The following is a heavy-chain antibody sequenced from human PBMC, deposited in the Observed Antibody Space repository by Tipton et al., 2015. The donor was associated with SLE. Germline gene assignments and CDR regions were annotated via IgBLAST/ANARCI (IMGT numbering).Heavy chain of an antibody. D-gene: IGHD2-8*02. CDR2: MNPNRCNT. CDR3: AREGGTMSTVAFDI. Sequence: QVQLVQSGAEVKKPGASVKVSCKASGYTFTRYDINWVRQATGQGLECMGWMNPNRCNTDYAQKFQGRVTMTRNTSISTAYMELSSLRSEDTAVYYFAREGGTMSTVAFDILGHGTLVPVSS. CDR1: GYTFTRYD. V-gene: IGHV1-8*01. J-gene: IGHJ3*02.